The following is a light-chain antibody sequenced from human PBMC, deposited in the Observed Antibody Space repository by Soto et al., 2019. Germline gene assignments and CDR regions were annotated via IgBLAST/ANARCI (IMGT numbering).Light chain of an antibody. CDR1: QDINNY. Sequence: DIQMTRSPSSLSASVGDRVTSTCXASQDINNYLNWYQQKPGKAPKLLIFDATNLETGVPSRFSGGGSRTHFSFTISSLQPEDLATYYCHQYDSLPPTFGQGTRLEIK. CDR3: HQYDSLPPT. V-gene: IGKV1-33*01. CDR2: DAT. J-gene: IGKJ5*01.